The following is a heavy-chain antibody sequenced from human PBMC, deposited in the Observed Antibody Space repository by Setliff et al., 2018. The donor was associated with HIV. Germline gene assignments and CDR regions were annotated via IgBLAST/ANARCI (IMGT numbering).Heavy chain of an antibody. D-gene: IGHD3-22*01. J-gene: IGHJ4*02. CDR1: GFTFSDYG. CDR3: ARAQYYYDSSGVGYYFDY. V-gene: IGHV3-21*05. CDR2: IGSSSSII. Sequence: GGSLRLSCAASGFTFSDYGMNWVRQAPGKGLEWVSYIGSSSSIIYYADSVKGRFTTSRDNAKNSLYLQMNSLRVEDTAVYYCARAQYYYDSSGVGYYFDYWGQGTLVTVSS.